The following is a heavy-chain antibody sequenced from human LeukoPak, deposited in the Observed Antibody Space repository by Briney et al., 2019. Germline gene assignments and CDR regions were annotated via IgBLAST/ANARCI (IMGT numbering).Heavy chain of an antibody. V-gene: IGHV3-74*01. D-gene: IGHD6-6*01. CDR2: INSNGSST. Sequence: PGGSLRLSCAASGFTFSSYWMHWVRQAPGKGLVWVSRINSNGSSTSYADSVKGRFTISRDNAKNTLYLQMNSLRAEDTAVYYCARVVRPYGAEYFQHWGQGTLVTVSS. J-gene: IGHJ1*01. CDR3: ARVVRPYGAEYFQH. CDR1: GFTFSSYW.